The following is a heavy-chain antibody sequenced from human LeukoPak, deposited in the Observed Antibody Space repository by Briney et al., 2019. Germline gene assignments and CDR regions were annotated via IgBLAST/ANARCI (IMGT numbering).Heavy chain of an antibody. CDR3: ARGYSSGWYIDFDY. CDR1: GFTFSSYW. J-gene: IGHJ4*02. V-gene: IGHV3-7*01. CDR2: IKQGGSEK. Sequence: PGGSLRLSCAASGFTFSSYWMTWVRQAPGKWLEWVANIKQGGSEKFYVDSVKGRFTISRDNAKNSLYLQMNSLRDEDTAVYYCARGYSSGWYIDFDYWGQGTLVTVSS. D-gene: IGHD6-19*01.